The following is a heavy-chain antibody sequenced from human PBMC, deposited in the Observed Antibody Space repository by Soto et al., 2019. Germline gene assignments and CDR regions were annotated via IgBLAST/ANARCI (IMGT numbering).Heavy chain of an antibody. D-gene: IGHD6-13*01. CDR1: GGSISSNDFY. CDR3: ARLSGSWQSGFDP. J-gene: IGHJ5*02. Sequence: QVQLQESGPGLVKPSQTLSLTCIVSGGSISSNDFYWSWIRQHPGKGLEWIGYIYYSGNTYYNPSLKSRVTILVDTSKTQFSLKGSSVTAADTAVYYCARLSGSWQSGFDPWGQGTLVTVSS. CDR2: IYYSGNT. V-gene: IGHV4-31*03.